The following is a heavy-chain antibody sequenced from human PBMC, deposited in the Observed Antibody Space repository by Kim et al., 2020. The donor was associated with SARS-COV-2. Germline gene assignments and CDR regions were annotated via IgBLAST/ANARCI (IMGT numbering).Heavy chain of an antibody. J-gene: IGHJ6*02. CDR3: ARDLDYYGMDV. CDR2: IYSGGST. CDR1: GLTVSSNY. V-gene: IGHV3-53*01. Sequence: GGSLRLSCAASGLTVSSNYMSWVRQAPGKGLEWVSVIYSGGSTYYADSVKCRFTISRDNSKNTLYLQMNSLRAEDTAVYYCARDLDYYGMDVWGQGTTVTVS.